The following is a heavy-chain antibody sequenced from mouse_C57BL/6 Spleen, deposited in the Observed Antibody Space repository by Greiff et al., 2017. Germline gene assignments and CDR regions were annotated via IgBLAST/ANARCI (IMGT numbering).Heavy chain of an antibody. Sequence: QVQLQQSGPELVKPGASVKISCKASGYAFSSSWMNWVKQRPGKGLEWIGRIYPGDGDTNYNGKFKGKATLTADKSSSTAYMQLSSLTSEDSAVXFCARKGDYDGVAYWGQGTLVTVSA. V-gene: IGHV1-82*01. D-gene: IGHD2-4*01. CDR3: ARKGDYDGVAY. CDR1: GYAFSSSW. J-gene: IGHJ3*01. CDR2: IYPGDGDT.